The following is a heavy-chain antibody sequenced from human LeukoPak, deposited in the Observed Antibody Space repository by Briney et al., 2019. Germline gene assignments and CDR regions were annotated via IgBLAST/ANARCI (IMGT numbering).Heavy chain of an antibody. V-gene: IGHV1-2*02. CDR3: ARDHQLVAFDP. J-gene: IGHJ5*02. D-gene: IGHD6-13*01. CDR1: GYTFTDSY. CDR2: NNPNSGGT. Sequence: ASGKVSCKASGYTFTDSYMHWVRQAPGQGLEWMGWNNPNSGGTKYAQKFQGRVTMTRDTSISTAYMELSRLRSDDTAVYYCARDHQLVAFDPWGQGTLVTVSS.